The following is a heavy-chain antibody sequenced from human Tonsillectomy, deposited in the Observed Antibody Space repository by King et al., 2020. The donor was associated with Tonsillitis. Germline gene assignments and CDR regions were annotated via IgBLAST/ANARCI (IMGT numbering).Heavy chain of an antibody. D-gene: IGHD5-18*01. V-gene: IGHV4-34*01. CDR3: ARNIQLWLTN. CDR2: INHSGST. J-gene: IGHJ4*02. Sequence: VQLQQWGAGLLKPSETLSLTCAVYGDSFSTYYWTWIRQPPGKGLEWIGEINHSGSTNYNPSLKSRVTISVDTSKNQFSLNLNSVTAADTAVYYCARNIQLWLTNWGQGTLVTVSS. CDR1: GDSFSTYY.